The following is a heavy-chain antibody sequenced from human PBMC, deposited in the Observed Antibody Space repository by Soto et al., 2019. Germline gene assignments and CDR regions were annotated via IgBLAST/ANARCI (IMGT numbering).Heavy chain of an antibody. V-gene: IGHV3-23*01. CDR3: AKLTSSTLYYYYYYGMDV. J-gene: IGHJ6*02. CDR1: GFTFSSYA. Sequence: EVQLLESGGGLVQPGGSLRLSCAASGFTFSSYAMSWVRQAPGKGLEWVSAISGSGGSTYYADSVKGRFTISRDNSKNTLYLQMNSLRAEDTAVYYCAKLTSSTLYYYYYYGMDVWGQGTTVTVSS. D-gene: IGHD6-6*01. CDR2: ISGSGGST.